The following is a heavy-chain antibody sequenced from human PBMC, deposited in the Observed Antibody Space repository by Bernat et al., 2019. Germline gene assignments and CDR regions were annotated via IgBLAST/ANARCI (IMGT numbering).Heavy chain of an antibody. CDR1: GFTFSSYG. J-gene: IGHJ4*02. Sequence: QVQLVESGGGVVQPGRSLRLSCAASGFTFSSYGMHWVRQAPGKGLEWVAVISYDGSNKYYADSVKGRFTSSRDNSKNTLYLQMNSLRAEETAVYYCAKDHGGKTGAFYYWGQGTLVTVSS. D-gene: IGHD1-1*01. CDR2: ISYDGSNK. V-gene: IGHV3-30*18. CDR3: AKDHGGKTGAFYY.